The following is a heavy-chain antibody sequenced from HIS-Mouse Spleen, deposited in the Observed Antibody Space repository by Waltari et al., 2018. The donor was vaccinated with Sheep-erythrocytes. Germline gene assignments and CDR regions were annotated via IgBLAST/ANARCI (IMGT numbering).Heavy chain of an antibody. V-gene: IGHV3-21*01. CDR3: ARVASGATFDY. CDR2: ISSSSSYI. D-gene: IGHD1-26*01. Sequence: EVQLVESGGGLVKPGGDLRLSCAASGFHFSSYRLNCVRPAPGKGLEWVSSISSSSSYIYYADSVKGRFTISRDNAKNSLYLQMNSLRAEDTAVYYCARVASGATFDYWGQGTLVTVSS. J-gene: IGHJ4*02. CDR1: GFHFSSYR.